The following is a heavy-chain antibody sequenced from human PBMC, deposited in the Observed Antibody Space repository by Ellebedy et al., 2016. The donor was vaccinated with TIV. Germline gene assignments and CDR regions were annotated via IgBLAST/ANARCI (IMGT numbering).Heavy chain of an antibody. CDR1: GFTFSALW. J-gene: IGHJ4*02. CDR3: VREGIGGFDH. CDR2: IKEDGSDK. V-gene: IGHV3-7*01. Sequence: GESLKISXAASGFTFSALWMGWVRQAPGKGLEWVANIKEDGSDKYYVDSVKGRFTISRDNAKNSVYLQMSSLRAEDTAVYYCVREGIGGFDHWGQGSLVTVSS. D-gene: IGHD2-15*01.